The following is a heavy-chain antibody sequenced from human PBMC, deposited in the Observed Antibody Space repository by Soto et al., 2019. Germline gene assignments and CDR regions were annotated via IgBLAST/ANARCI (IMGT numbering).Heavy chain of an antibody. CDR3: ARIREEQWLEQGYAFDI. Sequence: QVTLKESGPVLVKPTVTLTLTCTVSGFSLSNARMGVSWIRQPPGKALEWLAHIFSNDEKSYSTSLKSRLTISKDTSKSQVVLTMTNMDPVDTATYYCARIREEQWLEQGYAFDIWGQGTMVTVSS. CDR1: GFSLSNARMG. J-gene: IGHJ3*02. D-gene: IGHD6-19*01. CDR2: IFSNDEK. V-gene: IGHV2-26*01.